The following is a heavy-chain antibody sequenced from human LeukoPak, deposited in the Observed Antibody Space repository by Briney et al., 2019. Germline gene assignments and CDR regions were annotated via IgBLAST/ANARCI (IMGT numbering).Heavy chain of an antibody. CDR1: GFTFSSYA. J-gene: IGHJ4*02. V-gene: IGHV3-30*01. CDR3: ARDSIRLSSPGSSSTSAFDY. Sequence: GGSLRLSCAASGFTFSSYAMHWVRQAPGKGLEWVAVISYDGSNKYYADSVKGRFTISRDNSKNTLYLQMNSLRAEDTAVYYCARDSIRLSSPGSSSTSAFDYWGQGTLVTVSS. CDR2: ISYDGSNK. D-gene: IGHD6-6*01.